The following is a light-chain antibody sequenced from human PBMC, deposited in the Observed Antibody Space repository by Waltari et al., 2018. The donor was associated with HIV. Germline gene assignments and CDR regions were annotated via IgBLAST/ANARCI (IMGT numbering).Light chain of an antibody. J-gene: IGLJ3*02. CDR1: SSDVGGSKF. Sequence: QSALTQPPSASGSPGQPVTISCPGTSSDVGGSKFAPWYQQHPGKAPQLMIYEVNKRPSGVPDRFSGSKSANTASLTVSGLQADDEADYYCNSYAGSNNWVFGGGTKLTVL. CDR2: EVN. CDR3: NSYAGSNNWV. V-gene: IGLV2-8*01.